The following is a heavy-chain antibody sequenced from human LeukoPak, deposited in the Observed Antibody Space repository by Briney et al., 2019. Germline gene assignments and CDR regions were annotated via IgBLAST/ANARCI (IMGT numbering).Heavy chain of an antibody. CDR2: ICDSGRTV. CDR3: ARDRLGDYDHSGYYDK. J-gene: IGHJ4*02. Sequence: NPGGSLRLSCAASGFTFNYYAMSWLRQAPGKGLEWVAYICDSGRTVYYADSVKGRFTISRDNAKNSVYLQMNNLRAEDTAVYYCARDRLGDYDHSGYYDKWGQGTLVTVSS. D-gene: IGHD3-22*01. V-gene: IGHV3-11*01. CDR1: GFTFNYYA.